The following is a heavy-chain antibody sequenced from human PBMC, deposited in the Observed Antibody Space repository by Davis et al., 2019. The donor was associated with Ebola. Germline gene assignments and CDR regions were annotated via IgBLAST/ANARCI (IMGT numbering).Heavy chain of an antibody. CDR3: ARDSVDSSGYYYGYFAH. V-gene: IGHV4-39*07. J-gene: IGHJ4*02. CDR2: IYYTGST. CDR1: GGSISSSSYY. Sequence: MPSETLSLTCTVSGGSISSSSYYWGWIRQPPGKGLEWIGSIYYTGSTYYNPSLTSRVTISVDTSKNQFSLRLTSVTAADTAVYYCARDSVDSSGYYYGYFAHWGQGALVTVSS. D-gene: IGHD3-22*01.